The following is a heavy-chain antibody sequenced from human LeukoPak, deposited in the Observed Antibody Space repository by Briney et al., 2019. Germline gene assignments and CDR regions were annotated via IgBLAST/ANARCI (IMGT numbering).Heavy chain of an antibody. CDR3: ARQDYYDSGAWYFDL. Sequence: PSETLSLTCTVSGGSISSSSDYWGWIRQAPGKGLEWIGSIYYHENTYYNSSLKSRVTISEDKSKNQFSLKLTSVTAADTAVYYCARQDYYDSGAWYFDLWGRGTLVTVPS. D-gene: IGHD3-22*01. J-gene: IGHJ2*01. CDR1: GGSISSSSDY. V-gene: IGHV4-39*07. CDR2: IYYHENT.